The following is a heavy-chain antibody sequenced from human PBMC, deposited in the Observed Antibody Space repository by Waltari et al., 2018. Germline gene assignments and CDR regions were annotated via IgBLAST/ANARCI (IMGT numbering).Heavy chain of an antibody. CDR1: GDTFSNYA. CDR3: ARSQVVVIAPLDC. Sequence: QVQLVQSGAEVKKPGSSVKVSCKASGDTFSNYAITWVRQAPGQGLEWMGGILPGFATSNYAHKFQGRVTITADDSTSTAYMELSSLRSEDTAIYYCARSQVVVIAPLDCWGQGTLVTVSS. J-gene: IGHJ4*02. V-gene: IGHV1-69*13. D-gene: IGHD2-21*01. CDR2: ILPGFATS.